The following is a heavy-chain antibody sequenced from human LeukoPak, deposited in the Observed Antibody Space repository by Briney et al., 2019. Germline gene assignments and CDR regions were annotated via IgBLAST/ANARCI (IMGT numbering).Heavy chain of an antibody. Sequence: GGSLRLSCAASGFTVSSYSMNWVRQAPGKGLEWVGRIKSRTDGGTTEYAAPVKGRFTISRDDSKNMLYLQINSLKTEDTAVYFCADLGDYAVGWGQGTLVIVSS. D-gene: IGHD4-17*01. J-gene: IGHJ4*02. CDR2: IKSRTDGGTT. CDR3: ADLGDYAVG. CDR1: GFTVSSYS. V-gene: IGHV3-15*01.